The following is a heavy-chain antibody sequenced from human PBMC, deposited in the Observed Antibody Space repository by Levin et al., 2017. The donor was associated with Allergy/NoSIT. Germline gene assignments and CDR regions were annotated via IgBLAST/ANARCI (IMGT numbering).Heavy chain of an antibody. CDR3: AKAPTNANDY. J-gene: IGHJ4*02. D-gene: IGHD2-8*01. Sequence: PGGSLRLSCAASGFTFSSYAMSWVRQAPGKGLEWVSAISGSGGSTYYADSVKVRFTISRDNSKNTLYLEMNSLRAEDTAVYYCAKAPTNANDYWGQGTLVTVSS. CDR2: ISGSGGST. CDR1: GFTFSSYA. V-gene: IGHV3-23*01.